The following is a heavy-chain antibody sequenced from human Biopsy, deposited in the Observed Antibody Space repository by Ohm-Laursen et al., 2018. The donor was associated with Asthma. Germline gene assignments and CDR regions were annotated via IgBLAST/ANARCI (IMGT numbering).Heavy chain of an antibody. CDR1: GGTLSNFA. CDR2: IMTVFGTT. J-gene: IGHJ6*02. Sequence: VASVKVSCKAPGGTLSNFAIRWVRQAPGQGLEWLGGIMTVFGTTNYAQKFQGRVTITADESTSTAYMEVTSLRSEDTAIYYCARCQVGYSSGWSLLLKKIYYSGMDVWGQGTAVTVSS. D-gene: IGHD6-19*01. CDR3: ARCQVGYSSGWSLLLKKIYYSGMDV. V-gene: IGHV1-69*13.